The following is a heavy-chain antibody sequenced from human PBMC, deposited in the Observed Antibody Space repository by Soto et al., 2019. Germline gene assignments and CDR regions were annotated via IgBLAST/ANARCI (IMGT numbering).Heavy chain of an antibody. D-gene: IGHD3-22*01. Sequence: SVKVSCKASGGTFSSYAISWVRQAPGQGLEWMGGIIPIFGTANYAQKFQGRVTITADESTSAAYMELSSLRSEDTAVYYCAREGIVVTAFDIWGQGTMVTVSS. CDR3: AREGIVVTAFDI. CDR2: IIPIFGTA. CDR1: GGTFSSYA. V-gene: IGHV1-69*13. J-gene: IGHJ3*02.